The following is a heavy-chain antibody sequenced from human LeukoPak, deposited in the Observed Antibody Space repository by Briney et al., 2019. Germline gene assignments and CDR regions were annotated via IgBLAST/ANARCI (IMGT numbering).Heavy chain of an antibody. V-gene: IGHV1-46*01. CDR2: INPSGDNT. CDR1: GYTFTSYY. Sequence: ASVKVSCKASGYTFTSYYLYWVRQAPGQGLEWMGIINPSGDNTNYAQKFQGRVTMTRDMSTTTVYMELSSLRSEDTAVYYCARGPHRRTYDRDNWFDPWGQGTLVTVSS. J-gene: IGHJ5*02. CDR3: ARGPHRRTYDRDNWFDP. D-gene: IGHD3-3*01.